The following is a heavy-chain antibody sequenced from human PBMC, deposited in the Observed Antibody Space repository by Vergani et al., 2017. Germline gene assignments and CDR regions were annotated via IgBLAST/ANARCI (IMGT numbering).Heavy chain of an antibody. CDR3: ARDRDLYCRSTTSCHNWFDP. D-gene: IGHD2/OR15-2a*01. V-gene: IGHV4-39*02. Sequence: QLQLQESGPGLVKPSGTLSLTCTVSGVSIGSNSYYWGWIRQPPGKGLEWIGTIYYTGTTYYNEAHKSRLTISVDTSKNQFSLNLTSVTAADTAVYYRARDRDLYCRSTTSCHNWFDPWGQGSLVTVSS. CDR1: GVSIGSNSYY. J-gene: IGHJ5*02. CDR2: IYYTGTT.